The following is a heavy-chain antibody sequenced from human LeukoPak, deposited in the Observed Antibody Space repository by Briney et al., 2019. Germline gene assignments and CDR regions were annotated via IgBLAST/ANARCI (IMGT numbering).Heavy chain of an antibody. V-gene: IGHV5-51*01. J-gene: IGHJ6*04. D-gene: IGHD2-2*01. CDR3: ARHQTRYCSSTSCLYGMTS. CDR1: GYSFTSYW. CDR2: IYPGDSDT. Sequence: GESLKISCKGSGYSFTSYWIGWVRQMPGKGLEWMGIIYPGDSDTRYSPSFQGQVTISADKSISTAYLQWSSLKASDTAMYYCARHQTRYCSSTSCLYGMTSGAKGPRSPSPQ.